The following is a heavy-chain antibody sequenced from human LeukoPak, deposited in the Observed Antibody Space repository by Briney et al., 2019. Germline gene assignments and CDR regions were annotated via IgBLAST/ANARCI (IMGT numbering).Heavy chain of an antibody. CDR3: ARETWELLGAFDI. Sequence: ASVKVSCKASGYTFTSYDINWVRQATGQGHEWMGWMNPNSGNTGYAQKFQGRVTITRNTSISTAYMELSSLRSEDTAVYYCARETWELLGAFDIWGQGTMVTVSS. D-gene: IGHD1-26*01. CDR2: MNPNSGNT. J-gene: IGHJ3*02. CDR1: GYTFTSYD. V-gene: IGHV1-8*03.